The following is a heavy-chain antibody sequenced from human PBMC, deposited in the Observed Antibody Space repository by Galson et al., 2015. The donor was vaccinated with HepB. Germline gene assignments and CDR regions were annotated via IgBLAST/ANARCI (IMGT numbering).Heavy chain of an antibody. D-gene: IGHD3-10*01. CDR1: GGTFSSYA. CDR2: IIPIFGTA. Sequence: SVKVSCKASGGTFSSYAISWVRQAPGQGLEWMGGIIPIFGTANYAQKFQGRVTITADESTSTAYMELSSLRSEDTAVYYCARHTGSGSYWGVYYYYGMDVWGQGTTVTVSS. V-gene: IGHV1-69*13. CDR3: ARHTGSGSYWGVYYYYGMDV. J-gene: IGHJ6*02.